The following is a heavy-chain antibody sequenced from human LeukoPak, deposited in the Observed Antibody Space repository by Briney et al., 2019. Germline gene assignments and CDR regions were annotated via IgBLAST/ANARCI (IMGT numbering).Heavy chain of an antibody. J-gene: IGHJ6*02. CDR1: GFSFSSYP. V-gene: IGHV3-72*01. Sequence: GGSLRLSCVASGFSFSSYPMNWVRQAPGKGLEWVGRTRNKANSYTTEYAASVKGRFTISRDGSKNSLYLQMNSLKTEDTAVYYCARVSTVYYYGMDVWGQGTTVTVSS. D-gene: IGHD4-11*01. CDR3: ARVSTVYYYGMDV. CDR2: TRNKANSYTT.